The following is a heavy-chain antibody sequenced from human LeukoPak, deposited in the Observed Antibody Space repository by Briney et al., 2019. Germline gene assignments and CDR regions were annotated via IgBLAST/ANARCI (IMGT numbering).Heavy chain of an antibody. CDR2: ISDDGSKS. J-gene: IGHJ4*02. CDR3: ARDSYFDY. CDR1: GFTFSSYA. Sequence: GGSLRLSCAASGFTFSSYAIHWVRQAPGRGLEWVAVISDDGSKSYYADSVKGRFTISRDSSKNTLYLQMNNLSPEDTAMYYCARDSYFDYWGQGTLVTVSS. V-gene: IGHV3-30-3*01.